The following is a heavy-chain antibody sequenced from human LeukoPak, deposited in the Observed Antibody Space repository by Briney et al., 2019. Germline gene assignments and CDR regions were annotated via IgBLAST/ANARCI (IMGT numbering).Heavy chain of an antibody. V-gene: IGHV4-38-2*02. D-gene: IGHD6-19*01. Sequence: SETLSLTCTVSGYSISSCYYCGWIRQPPGKGLEWIGSIYHSGSTYYNPSLKSRVTISVGTSKNQFSLKLSSVTAADTAVYYCASSSGWYDHFDYWGQGTLVTVSS. CDR2: IYHSGST. J-gene: IGHJ4*02. CDR1: GYSISSCYY. CDR3: ASSSGWYDHFDY.